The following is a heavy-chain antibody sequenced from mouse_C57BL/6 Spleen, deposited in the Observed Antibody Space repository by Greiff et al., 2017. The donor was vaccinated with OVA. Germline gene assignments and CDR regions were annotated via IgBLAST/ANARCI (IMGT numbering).Heavy chain of an antibody. CDR3: AREDYGSSLVY. D-gene: IGHD1-1*01. CDR1: GYSITSGYY. V-gene: IGHV3-6*01. CDR2: ISYDGSN. Sequence: EVKLMESGPGLVKPSQSLSLTCSVTGYSITSGYYWNWIRQFPGNKLEWMGYISYDGSNNYNPSLKNRISITRYTSKNQFFLKLNSVTTEDTATYYCAREDYGSSLVYWGQGTTLTVSA. J-gene: IGHJ2*01.